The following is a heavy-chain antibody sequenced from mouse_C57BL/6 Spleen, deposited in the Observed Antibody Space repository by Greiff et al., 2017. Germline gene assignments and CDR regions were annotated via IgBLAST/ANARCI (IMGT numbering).Heavy chain of an antibody. CDR3: ARERGDYYGSSYEGFAY. Sequence: EVKLVESGGGLVKPGGSLKLSCAASGFTFSSYAMSWVRQTPEKRLEWVATISDGGSYTYYPDNVKGRFTISRDNAKNNLYLQMSHLKSEDTAMYYCARERGDYYGSSYEGFAYWGQGTLVTVSA. V-gene: IGHV5-4*01. D-gene: IGHD1-1*01. J-gene: IGHJ3*01. CDR2: ISDGGSYT. CDR1: GFTFSSYA.